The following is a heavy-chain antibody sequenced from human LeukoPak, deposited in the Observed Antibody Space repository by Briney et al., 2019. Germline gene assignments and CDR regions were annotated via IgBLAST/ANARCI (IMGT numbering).Heavy chain of an antibody. V-gene: IGHV4-31*03. CDR3: ARPLNTVHDTFDV. CDR1: GGSVSSGGYY. J-gene: IGHJ3*01. Sequence: PSQTLSLTCTVSGGSVSSGGYYWVWIRQRPGKGLEWIGYIYYTGSTSYNPSLKSRLTIAVDTSKNQFSLKLSPVTAADTAVYYCARPLNTVHDTFDVWGQGTMVTVSS. D-gene: IGHD4-11*01. CDR2: IYYTGST.